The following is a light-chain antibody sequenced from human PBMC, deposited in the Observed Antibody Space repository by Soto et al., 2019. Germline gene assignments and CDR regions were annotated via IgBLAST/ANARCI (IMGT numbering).Light chain of an antibody. J-gene: IGKJ1*01. CDR3: QQYNSYSRT. V-gene: IGKV1-5*03. CDR1: QSISTW. CDR2: KAS. Sequence: DIQWTQSPSSLSASIGDRVTITCRASQSISTWLAWYQQKPGKAPKLLIYKASTLQTGVPSRFSGSGSGTEFTLTISSLQTDDFATYYCQQYNSYSRTFGQGTKVDIK.